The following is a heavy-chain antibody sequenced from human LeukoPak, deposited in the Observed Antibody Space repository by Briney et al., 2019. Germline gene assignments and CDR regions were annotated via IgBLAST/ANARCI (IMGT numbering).Heavy chain of an antibody. CDR3: ARDTAYSSGWYGDY. D-gene: IGHD6-19*01. J-gene: IGHJ4*02. Sequence: ASVKVSCKASGYTFTGYYMHWVRQAPGQGLEWMGWISAYNGNTNYAQKLQGRVTMTTDTSTSTAYMELRSLRSDDTAVYYCARDTAYSSGWYGDYWGQGTLVTVSS. CDR1: GYTFTGYY. CDR2: ISAYNGNT. V-gene: IGHV1-18*04.